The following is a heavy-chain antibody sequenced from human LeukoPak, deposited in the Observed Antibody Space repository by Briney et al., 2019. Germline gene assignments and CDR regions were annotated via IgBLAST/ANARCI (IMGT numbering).Heavy chain of an antibody. CDR2: ISGSGGST. J-gene: IGHJ4*02. D-gene: IGHD2-15*01. V-gene: IGHV3-23*01. CDR3: AKGWTFDVVVVAATIDY. Sequence: GGSLRLSCAAPGFTFSSYAMSWVRQAPGKGLEWVSAISGSGGSTYYADSVKGRFTISRDNSKNTLYLQMNSLRAEDTAVYYCAKGWTFDVVVVAATIDYWGQGTLVTVSS. CDR1: GFTFSSYA.